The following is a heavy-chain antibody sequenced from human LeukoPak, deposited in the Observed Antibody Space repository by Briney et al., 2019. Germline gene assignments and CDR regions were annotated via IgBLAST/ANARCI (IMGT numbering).Heavy chain of an antibody. CDR1: GGSFSGYY. D-gene: IGHD5-18*01. CDR2: IYYSGST. Sequence: SETLSLTCAVYGGSFSGYYWSWIRQPPGKGLEWIGSIYYSGSTYYNPSLKSRVTISVDTSKNQFSLKLSSVTAADTAVYYCARVWGESYSYPADFYYFDYWGQGTLVTVSS. J-gene: IGHJ4*02. V-gene: IGHV4-34*01. CDR3: ARVWGESYSYPADFYYFDY.